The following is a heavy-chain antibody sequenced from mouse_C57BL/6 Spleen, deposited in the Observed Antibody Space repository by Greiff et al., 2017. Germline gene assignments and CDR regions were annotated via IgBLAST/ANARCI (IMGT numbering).Heavy chain of an antibody. D-gene: IGHD1-1*01. Sequence: VKLQQPGAELVRPGSSVKLSCKASGYTFTSYWMHWVKQRPIQGLEWIGNIDPSDSETHYNQKFKDKATLTVDKSSSTAYMQLSSLTSEDSAVXYCGRAYGNSCEEYYVDVWGQGTTLTVAS. J-gene: IGHJ2*01. V-gene: IGHV1-52*01. CDR3: GRAYGNSCEEYYVDV. CDR1: GYTFTSYW. CDR2: IDPSDSET.